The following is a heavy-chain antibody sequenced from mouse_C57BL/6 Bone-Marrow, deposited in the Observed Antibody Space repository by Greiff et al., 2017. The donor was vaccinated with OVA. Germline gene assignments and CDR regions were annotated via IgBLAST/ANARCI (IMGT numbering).Heavy chain of an antibody. CDR3: ARDPGTTVVAKGYWYFDV. D-gene: IGHD1-1*01. Sequence: VQLKESGGGLVKPGGSLKLSCAASGFTFSSYAMSWVRQTPEKRLEWVATISDGGSYTYYPDNVKGRFTISRDNAKNNLYLQMSHLKSEDTAMYYCARDPGTTVVAKGYWYFDVWGTGTTVTVSS. V-gene: IGHV5-4*01. CDR1: GFTFSSYA. CDR2: ISDGGSYT. J-gene: IGHJ1*03.